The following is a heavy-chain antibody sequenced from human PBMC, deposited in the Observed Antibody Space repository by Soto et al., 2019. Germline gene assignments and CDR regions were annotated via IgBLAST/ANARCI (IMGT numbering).Heavy chain of an antibody. CDR2: ISGSGGST. Sequence: EVQLLESGGGLVQPGGSLRLSCAASKFTFSSYAISWVRQAPGKGLEWVSVISGSGGSTYYADSVKGRFTISRDNSKNTLYLQMSSLRDEDTAVYYCAKRGSGSQFDYWGQGTLVTVSS. V-gene: IGHV3-23*01. D-gene: IGHD1-26*01. CDR1: KFTFSSYA. CDR3: AKRGSGSQFDY. J-gene: IGHJ4*02.